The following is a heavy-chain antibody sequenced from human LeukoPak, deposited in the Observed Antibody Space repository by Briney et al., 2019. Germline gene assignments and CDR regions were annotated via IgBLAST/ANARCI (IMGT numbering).Heavy chain of an antibody. CDR1: GFTFSDYY. CDR3: ARALPRTPGYYYGMDV. Sequence: PGGSLRLSCAASGFTFSDYYMSWIRQAPGKGLEWVSYISSSGSTIYYADSVKGRFTISRDNAKNSLYLQMNSLRAEDTAVYYCARALPRTPGYYYGMDVWGKGTTVTVSS. D-gene: IGHD4-23*01. J-gene: IGHJ6*04. CDR2: ISSSGSTI. V-gene: IGHV3-11*01.